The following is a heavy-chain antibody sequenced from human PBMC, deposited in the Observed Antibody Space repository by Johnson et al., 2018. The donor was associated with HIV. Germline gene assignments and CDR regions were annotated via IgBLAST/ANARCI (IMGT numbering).Heavy chain of an antibody. CDR1: GFIFRNYW. CDR3: ARSRWADDAFDG. V-gene: IGHV3-74*03. CDR2: IYSDGSDT. J-gene: IGHJ3*01. Sequence: VQLVESGGGLVQPGGSLRLSCAASGFIFRNYWMHWVRQTPGKGLVWVARIYSDGSDTAYADSVKGRFTISRDNAKKTLYLQMNSLRAEDMAVYYCARSRWADDAFDGWGQGTMVTVSS. D-gene: IGHD1-26*01.